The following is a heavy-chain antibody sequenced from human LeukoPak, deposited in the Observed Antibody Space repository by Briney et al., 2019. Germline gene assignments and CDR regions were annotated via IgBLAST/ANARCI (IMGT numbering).Heavy chain of an antibody. Sequence: SETLSLTCTVSGGSISSYYWSWIRQPPGKGLGWIGYIYYSGSPNYNPSLKSRVTISVDTSKNQFSLKLSSVTAADTAVYYCARLPIRSYYYYGMDVWGQGTTVTVSS. V-gene: IGHV4-59*08. CDR3: ARLPIRSYYYYGMDV. CDR2: IYYSGSP. CDR1: GGSISSYY. J-gene: IGHJ6*02.